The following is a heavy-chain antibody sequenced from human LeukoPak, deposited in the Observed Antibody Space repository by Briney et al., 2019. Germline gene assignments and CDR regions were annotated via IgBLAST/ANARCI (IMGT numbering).Heavy chain of an antibody. CDR3: AKVGRPRLPRPSGYSYGWYALDI. J-gene: IGHJ3*02. Sequence: SGGSLRLSCAASGFTFSNDWMTWVRQAPGKGLEWVANIKKDGSQKNYVDSVEGRFTISRDNSKNTLYLQMNSLRAEDTAVYYCAKVGRPRLPRPSGYSYGWYALDIWGQGTMVTVSS. CDR1: GFTFSNDW. V-gene: IGHV3-7*01. CDR2: IKKDGSQK. D-gene: IGHD5-18*01.